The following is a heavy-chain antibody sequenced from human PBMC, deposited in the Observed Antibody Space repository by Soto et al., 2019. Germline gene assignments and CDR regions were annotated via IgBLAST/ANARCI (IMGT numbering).Heavy chain of an antibody. Sequence: EVQLVESGGGLVQPGGSLRLSCAASGFSFSDYHMDWVREAPGKGLEWVGRIRHKVNSYTTEYAASVKGRFSVSRDDSTISVYLQMNNLKTEDTAVYYCGSCGGWIDGADPFDIWGQGTMVTVSS. J-gene: IGHJ3*02. V-gene: IGHV3-72*01. D-gene: IGHD3-16*01. CDR1: GFSFSDYH. CDR2: IRHKVNSYTT. CDR3: GSCGGWIDGADPFDI.